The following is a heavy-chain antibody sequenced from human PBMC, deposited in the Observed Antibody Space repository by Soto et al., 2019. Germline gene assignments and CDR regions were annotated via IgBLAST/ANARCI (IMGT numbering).Heavy chain of an antibody. CDR1: GFTFSSYA. J-gene: IGHJ6*01. CDR3: GREKEDEGSSSLRVYYG. CDR2: ISARTDYK. V-gene: IGHV3-23*01. Sequence: EVQVLDSGGGLVQRGGSLRLSCAASGFTFSSYAMSWVRQAPGKGLEWVSAISARTDYKHYAESVKGRFTISRDNARKSVQLQMNGLRAEDAAVYYCGREKEDEGSSSLRVYYG. D-gene: IGHD6-6*01.